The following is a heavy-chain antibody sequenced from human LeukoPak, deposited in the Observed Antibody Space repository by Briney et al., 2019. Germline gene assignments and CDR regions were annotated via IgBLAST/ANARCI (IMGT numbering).Heavy chain of an antibody. V-gene: IGHV3-7*01. Sequence: PGGSLRLSCATSGFTLSTYWMSWVRQAPGKGPEWVANIRHDGSEKNYVDSVKGRFTISRDNANNSLYLQMNSLRAEDTAIYYCARELLWFGGGGVDVWGQGTTVTVSS. CDR1: GFTLSTYW. CDR2: IRHDGSEK. CDR3: ARELLWFGGGGVDV. J-gene: IGHJ6*02. D-gene: IGHD3-10*01.